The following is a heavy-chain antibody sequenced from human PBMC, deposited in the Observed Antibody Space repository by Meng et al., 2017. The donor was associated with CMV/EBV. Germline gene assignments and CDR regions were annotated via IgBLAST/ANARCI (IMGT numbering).Heavy chain of an antibody. Sequence: VLLLGSGRGLVEPSEALALTCPVSGGCIMMYYWGWFRQPAGKGLEWIGRIYTSGSTNYNPSLKSRVTMSVDTSKNQFSLKLSSVTAADTAVYYCARDSSGWYPHFDYWGQGTLVTVSS. CDR2: IYTSGST. CDR1: GGCIMMYY. CDR3: ARDSSGWYPHFDY. D-gene: IGHD6-19*01. V-gene: IGHV4-4*07. J-gene: IGHJ4*02.